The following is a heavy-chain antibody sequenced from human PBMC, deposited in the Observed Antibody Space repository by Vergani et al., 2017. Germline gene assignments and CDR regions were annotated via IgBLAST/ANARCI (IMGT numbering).Heavy chain of an antibody. CDR2: IDHTGRP. Sequence: QVQLQQWGGALLKPSETLSLTCVVNGGSFTSYHWTWIRQSPGEGLEWVGDIDHTGRPDYNPSLKSRLTMSVDKSRNQFSLTLNSVTATDTAIYFCARVNTETNGHLYYYYYMDVWGQGTAVTVS. CDR3: ARVNTETNGHLYYYYYMDV. CDR1: GGSFTSYH. V-gene: IGHV4-34*01. J-gene: IGHJ6*03. D-gene: IGHD4-11*01.